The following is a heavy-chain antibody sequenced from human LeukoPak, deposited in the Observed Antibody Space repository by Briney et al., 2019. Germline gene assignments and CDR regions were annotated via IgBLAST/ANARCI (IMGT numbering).Heavy chain of an antibody. Sequence: SETLSLTCTVSGGSISSYYRIWMRQPAGKGLEWIGRIYTSGSTNYNPSLKCRVTMSVDTSKNQFSLKLSSVTAADTAVYYCARVPAEPANPYAFDIWGQGTMVTVSS. J-gene: IGHJ3*02. CDR2: IYTSGST. CDR3: ARVPAEPANPYAFDI. V-gene: IGHV4-4*07. D-gene: IGHD1-14*01. CDR1: GGSISSYY.